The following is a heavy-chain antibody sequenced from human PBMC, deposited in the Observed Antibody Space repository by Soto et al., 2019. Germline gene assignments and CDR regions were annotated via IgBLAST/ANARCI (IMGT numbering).Heavy chain of an antibody. V-gene: IGHV3-30-3*01. Sequence: GGSLRLSCAASVFTFSSYAMHWVRQAPGKGLEWVAVISYDGSNKYYADSVKGRFTISRDNSKNTLYLQMNSLRAEDTAVYYCAKDAKSTVTAYFDYWGQGTLVTVSS. CDR1: VFTFSSYA. J-gene: IGHJ4*02. D-gene: IGHD4-17*01. CDR3: AKDAKSTVTAYFDY. CDR2: ISYDGSNK.